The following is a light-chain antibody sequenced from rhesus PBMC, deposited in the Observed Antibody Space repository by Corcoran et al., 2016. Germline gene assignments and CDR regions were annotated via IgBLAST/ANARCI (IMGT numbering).Light chain of an antibody. V-gene: IGKV1-22*01. CDR1: QSISSW. Sequence: DIQMTQSPSSLSASVGDTVTITCRASQSISSWLDWYQQKPGKAPKLLIYKESSLQSWVPSRFSGSGSGTDFTLTISSLQPEDFATYYCLQYGSSPYSFGQGTKVEIK. CDR3: LQYGSSPYS. CDR2: KES. J-gene: IGKJ2*01.